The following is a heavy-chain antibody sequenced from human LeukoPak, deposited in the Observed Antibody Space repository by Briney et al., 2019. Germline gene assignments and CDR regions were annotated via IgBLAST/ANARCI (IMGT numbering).Heavy chain of an antibody. Sequence: GGSLRLSCAASGFTFSSYGMHWVRQAPGKELEWVAVIWYDGSNKYYADSVKGRFTISRDNSKNTLYLQLTSLRAEDTAVYYCAKTWNDGSFDYWGQGTLVTVSS. CDR3: AKTWNDGSFDY. CDR1: GFTFSSYG. D-gene: IGHD5-24*01. CDR2: IWYDGSNK. J-gene: IGHJ4*02. V-gene: IGHV3-33*06.